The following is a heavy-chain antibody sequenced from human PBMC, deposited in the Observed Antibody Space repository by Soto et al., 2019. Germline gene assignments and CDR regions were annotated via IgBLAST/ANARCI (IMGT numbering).Heavy chain of an antibody. V-gene: IGHV5-10-1*01. Sequence: GESLKSSCNGSGYSFAGYWITWVRQKPGKGLEWMGRIDPSDSQTYYSPSFRGHVTISVTKSITTVFLQWSSLRASDTAMYYCARQIYDSDTGPNFQYYFDSWGQGTPVTVSS. CDR1: GYSFAGYW. D-gene: IGHD3-22*01. CDR2: IDPSDSQT. CDR3: ARQIYDSDTGPNFQYYFDS. J-gene: IGHJ4*02.